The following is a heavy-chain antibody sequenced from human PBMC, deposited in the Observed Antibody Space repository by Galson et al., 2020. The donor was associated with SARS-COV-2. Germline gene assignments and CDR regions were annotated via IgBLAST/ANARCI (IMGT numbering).Heavy chain of an antibody. CDR2: IKQDGSDQ. Sequence: GGSLRLSCAASGFTFSSYGMHWVRQAPGKGLEWVANIKQDGSDQYYVDSVKGRFTISRDNTNNSLYLQMNSLRAEDSAVYYCARDQPHYDFWSGYSNNWFDPWGQGTLVTVSS. CDR3: ARDQPHYDFWSGYSNNWFDP. CDR1: GFTFSSYG. J-gene: IGHJ5*02. D-gene: IGHD3-3*01. V-gene: IGHV3-7*01.